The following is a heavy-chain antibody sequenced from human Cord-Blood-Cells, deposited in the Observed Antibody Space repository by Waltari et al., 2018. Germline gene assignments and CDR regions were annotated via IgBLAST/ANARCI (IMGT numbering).Heavy chain of an antibody. J-gene: IGHJ4*02. V-gene: IGHV3-33*01. CDR3: ASPHYYDSSGYYFDY. CDR1: GFTFSSYG. D-gene: IGHD3-22*01. CDR2: IWYDGSNK. Sequence: QVQLVESGGGVVQPGRSLRLSCAASGFTFSSYGLHWVRQAPGKGLEWVAVIWYDGSNKYYADSVKGRFTISRDNSKNTLYLQMNSLRAEDTAVYYCASPHYYDSSGYYFDYWGQGTLVTVSS.